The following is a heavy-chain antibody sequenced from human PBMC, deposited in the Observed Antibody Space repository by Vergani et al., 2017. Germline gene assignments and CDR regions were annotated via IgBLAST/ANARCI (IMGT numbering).Heavy chain of an antibody. CDR2: ISGSGGST. V-gene: IGHV3-23*01. CDR1: GFTFSSYA. J-gene: IGHJ4*02. CDR3: AKARIAVYYFDY. D-gene: IGHD6-19*01. Sequence: EVQLLESGGGLVQPGGSLRLSCAASGFTFSSYAMSWVRQAPGKGLEWGSAISGSGGSTYYADSGKGRFTISRDNSKNTLYLQMNSLRAEDTAVYYCAKARIAVYYFDYWGQGTLVTVSS.